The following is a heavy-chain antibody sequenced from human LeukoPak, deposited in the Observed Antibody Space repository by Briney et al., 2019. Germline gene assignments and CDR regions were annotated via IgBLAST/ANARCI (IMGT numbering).Heavy chain of an antibody. CDR3: ARDSAGYCSGGSCYNGDFQH. CDR1: GFTFSSYS. V-gene: IGHV3-21*04. Sequence: PGGSLRLSCAASGFTFSSYSMNWVRQAPGKGLEWVSSISSSSSYIYYADSVKGRFTISRDNAKNSLYLQMNSLRAEDTAVYYCARDSAGYCSGGSCYNGDFQHWGQGTLVTVSS. CDR2: ISSSSSYI. J-gene: IGHJ1*01. D-gene: IGHD2-15*01.